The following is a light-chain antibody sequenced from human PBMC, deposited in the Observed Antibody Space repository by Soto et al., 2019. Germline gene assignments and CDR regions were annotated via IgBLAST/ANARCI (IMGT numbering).Light chain of an antibody. Sequence: QSVLTQPPSASGPPGQRVTMFCSGSSSNIGSNSVYWYQQLPGTAPKLLIYRNSQRPSGVPDRFSGSKSGSSASLDISGLRSEDEADYYCAAWDNSLSAVVFGGGTKLTVL. CDR2: RNS. J-gene: IGLJ2*01. CDR1: SSNIGSNS. CDR3: AAWDNSLSAVV. V-gene: IGLV1-47*01.